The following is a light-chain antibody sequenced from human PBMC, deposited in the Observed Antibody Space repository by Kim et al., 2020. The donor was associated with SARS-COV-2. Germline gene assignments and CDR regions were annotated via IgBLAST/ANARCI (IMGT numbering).Light chain of an antibody. V-gene: IGLV1-44*01. J-gene: IGLJ3*02. CDR3: AGWDDSLNGNWV. CDR1: SSNIGSNT. Sequence: QSVLTQPPSASGTPGQRVTISCSGSSSNIGSNTVNWYQQIPGTAPKLLIYSNNQRPSGVPDRFSGSKSGTSASLAISGLQSEDEADYYCAGWDDSLNGNWVFGGGTQLTVL. CDR2: SNN.